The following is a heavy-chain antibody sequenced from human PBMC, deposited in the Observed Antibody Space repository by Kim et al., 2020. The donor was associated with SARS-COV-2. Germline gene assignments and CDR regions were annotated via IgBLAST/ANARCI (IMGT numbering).Heavy chain of an antibody. Sequence: STYYADSVKGRFTISRDNSKNTLYLQMNSLRAEDTAIYYCAKDLLGARVYWGQGTLVTVSS. CDR3: AKDLLGARVY. D-gene: IGHD1-26*01. CDR2: ST. V-gene: IGHV3-23*01. J-gene: IGHJ4*02.